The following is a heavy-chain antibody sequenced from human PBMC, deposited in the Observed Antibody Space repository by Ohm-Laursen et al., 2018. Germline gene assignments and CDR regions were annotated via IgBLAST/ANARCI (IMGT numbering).Heavy chain of an antibody. CDR2: LDPEDGET. CDR1: GYTLTVLS. Sequence: SVKVSCKVSGYTLTVLSIHWVRQAPGKGLEWMGGLDPEDGETLYAQKFQGRVTMTEDRSTDTVYLELSTLKSEDTAVYYCATAITRIHLWWNFDYWGQGTLVTVSS. V-gene: IGHV1-24*01. D-gene: IGHD5-18*01. J-gene: IGHJ4*02. CDR3: ATAITRIHLWWNFDY.